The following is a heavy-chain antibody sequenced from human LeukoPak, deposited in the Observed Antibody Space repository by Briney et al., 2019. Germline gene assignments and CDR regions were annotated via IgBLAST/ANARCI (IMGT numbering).Heavy chain of an antibody. V-gene: IGHV1-18*01. CDR2: ISTYNGNT. D-gene: IGHD3-22*01. CDR1: AYTFTSNG. J-gene: IGHJ3*02. Sequence: GAAVTVSRKSSAYTFTSNGSSRVRQARAQGLERMGLISTYNGNTIYAQKLQGRVTMTTDTSTSTAYMELRSLRSDDTAVYYCARSYYYDSSGYYYPDAFDIWGQGTMVTVSS. CDR3: ARSYYYDSSGYYYPDAFDI.